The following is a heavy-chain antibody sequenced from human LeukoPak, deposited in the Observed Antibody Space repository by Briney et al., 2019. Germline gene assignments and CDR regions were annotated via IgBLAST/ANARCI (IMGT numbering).Heavy chain of an antibody. CDR1: GFTFSSYS. CDR3: AKEGYSRGYYSYYYMDV. J-gene: IGHJ6*03. Sequence: GGSLRLSCAASGFTFSSYSMNWVRQAPGKGLEWVSCISSSSSYIYYADSVKGRFTISRDNAKNSLYLQMNSLRAEDTAVYYCAKEGYSRGYYSYYYMDVWGKGTTVTVSS. CDR2: ISSSSSYI. V-gene: IGHV3-21*01. D-gene: IGHD6-13*01.